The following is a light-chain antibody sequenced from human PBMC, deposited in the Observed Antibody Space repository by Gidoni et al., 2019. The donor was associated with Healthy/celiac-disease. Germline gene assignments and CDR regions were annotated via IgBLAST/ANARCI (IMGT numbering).Light chain of an antibody. CDR2: KAS. V-gene: IGKV1-5*03. CDR3: QQYNSHSVT. CDR1: QSISSW. Sequence: DIQMTQSPSTLSASVGDRVTITCRASQSISSWLAWYQQKPGKAPKLLIYKASSLESGVPSRFSGSGSGTEFTLTISSLQPDDFATYYCQQYNSHSVTFXXXTRLEIK. J-gene: IGKJ5*01.